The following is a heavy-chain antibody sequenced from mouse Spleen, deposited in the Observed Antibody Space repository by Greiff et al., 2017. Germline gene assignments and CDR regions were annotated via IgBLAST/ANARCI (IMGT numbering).Heavy chain of an antibody. J-gene: IGHJ3*01. CDR1: GFTFSDYG. Sequence: EVKVEESGGGLVKPGGSLKLSCAASGFTFSDYGMHWVRQAPEKGLEWIAYISSGSTTIYYADTVKGRFTISRDNAKRTLFLQMTSLRSEDTAMYYCARNSPLLRFFASWGQGTLVTVSA. D-gene: IGHD1-2*01. CDR3: ARNSPLLRFFAS. CDR2: ISSGSTTI. V-gene: IGHV5-17*01.